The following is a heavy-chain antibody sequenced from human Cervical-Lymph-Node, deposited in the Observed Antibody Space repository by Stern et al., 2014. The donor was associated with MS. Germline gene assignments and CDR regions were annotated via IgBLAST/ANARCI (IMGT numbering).Heavy chain of an antibody. CDR2: MNPNSGKT. Sequence: QLVQSGAEVKKPGASVKVSCKTSGYSFPTYEIHWVRQAPGQGLEWMGWMNPNSGKTGYVQKLQGRVTMTRDTSISTAYMELSSLTSEDTAVYYCTRKGNFDPWGQGTQVTVSS. CDR1: GYSFPTYE. J-gene: IGHJ5*02. CDR3: TRKGNFDP. V-gene: IGHV1-8*02.